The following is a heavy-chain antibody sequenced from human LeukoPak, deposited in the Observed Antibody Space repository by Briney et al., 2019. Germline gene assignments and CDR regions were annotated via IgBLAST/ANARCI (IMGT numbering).Heavy chain of an antibody. J-gene: IGHJ5*01. Sequence: GGSLRLSCAASGFTFSSYAMHWVRQAPGKGLEWVAVISYDGSNKYYADSVKGRFTISRDNSKNTLYLQMNSLRAEDTAVFYCAKDWTVSITHWFDSWGQGTLVTVSS. D-gene: IGHD2/OR15-2a*01. CDR1: GFTFSSYA. CDR2: ISYDGSNK. V-gene: IGHV3-30*04. CDR3: AKDWTVSITHWFDS.